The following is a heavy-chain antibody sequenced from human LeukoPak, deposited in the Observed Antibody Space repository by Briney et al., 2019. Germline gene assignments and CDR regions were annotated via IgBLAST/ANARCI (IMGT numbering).Heavy chain of an antibody. J-gene: IGHJ4*02. CDR3: ARSIAVADTGFDY. Sequence: GGSLRLSRAASGFTLSSYAMTWVRQAPGRGLEWVSSVDGSGGSTYYADSVKGRFTISRDNSKNTLYLQMNSLRAEDTAVYYCARSIAVADTGFDYWGQGTLVTVSS. V-gene: IGHV3-23*01. CDR2: VDGSGGST. D-gene: IGHD6-19*01. CDR1: GFTLSSYA.